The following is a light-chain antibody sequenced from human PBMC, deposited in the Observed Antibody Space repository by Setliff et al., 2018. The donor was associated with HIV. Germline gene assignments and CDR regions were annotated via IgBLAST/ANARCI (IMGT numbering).Light chain of an antibody. V-gene: IGLV2-14*03. CDR2: DVS. J-gene: IGLJ1*01. CDR3: SSYTSSNTGV. Sequence: QSVLTQPASVSGSPGQSITISCAGTGSAVGGYNYVSWYQQHPGKAPKLMIYDVSNRPSGVSNRFSGSKSGHTASLTISGLQAEDEADYYCSSYTSSNTGVFGTGTRPPS. CDR1: GSAVGGYNY.